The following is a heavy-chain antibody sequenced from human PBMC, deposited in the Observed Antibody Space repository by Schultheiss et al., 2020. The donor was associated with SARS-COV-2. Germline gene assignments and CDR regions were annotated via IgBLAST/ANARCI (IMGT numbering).Heavy chain of an antibody. D-gene: IGHD1-26*01. CDR1: GFTFSSYA. V-gene: IGHV3-30*01. CDR3: AINSGSYPRFDP. CDR2: ISYDGSNK. Sequence: GGSLRLSCAASGFTFSSYAMSWVRQAPGKGLEWVAVISYDGSNKYYADSVKGRFTISRHNSKNTLYLQMNSLRAEDTAVYYCAINSGSYPRFDPWGQGTLVTVSS. J-gene: IGHJ5*02.